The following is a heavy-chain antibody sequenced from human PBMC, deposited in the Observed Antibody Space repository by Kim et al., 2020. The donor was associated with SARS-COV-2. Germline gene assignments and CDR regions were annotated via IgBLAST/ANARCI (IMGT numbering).Heavy chain of an antibody. CDR1: AGSISGHF. V-gene: IGHV4-59*08. D-gene: IGHD6-19*01. CDR3: VGGKGWLIDY. CDR2: IYYSGTT. Sequence: SETLSLTCTVSAGSISGHFWNWIRQPPGKGLQWIGYIYYSGTTNYNPSLRGRVTISLDTSKNQFSLKLSSVTAADTAVYYCVGGKGWLIDYWGQGTLVTVSS. J-gene: IGHJ4*02.